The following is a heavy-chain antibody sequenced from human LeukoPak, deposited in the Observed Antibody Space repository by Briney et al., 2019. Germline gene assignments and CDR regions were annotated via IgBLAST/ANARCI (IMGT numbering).Heavy chain of an antibody. D-gene: IGHD3-10*01. CDR3: AIEFTSKLDP. Sequence: ASVKVSCKVSGYTLTELSIHWVGQAPGKGLEWMGGFDPVDGETIYAQKFQARVTMTEDTSTDTAYMELSSLRSEDTALYYCAIEFTSKLDPWGQGTLVTVSS. V-gene: IGHV1-24*01. J-gene: IGHJ5*02. CDR2: FDPVDGET. CDR1: GYTLTELS.